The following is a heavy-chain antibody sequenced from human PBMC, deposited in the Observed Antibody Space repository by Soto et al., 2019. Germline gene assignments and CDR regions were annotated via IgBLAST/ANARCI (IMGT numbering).Heavy chain of an antibody. CDR2: IYYSGST. CDR3: ERQLNWFDP. Sequence: SETLSLTCTVSGGSISSYYWSWIRQPPGKGLEWIGYIYYSGSTNYNPSLKSRVTISVDTSKNQFSLKLSSVTAADTAVYYCERQLNWFDPWGQGTLVTVSS. CDR1: GGSISSYY. J-gene: IGHJ5*02. V-gene: IGHV4-59*08.